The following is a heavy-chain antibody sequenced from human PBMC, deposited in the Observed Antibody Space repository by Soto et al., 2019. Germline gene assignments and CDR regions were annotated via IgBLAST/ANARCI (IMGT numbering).Heavy chain of an antibody. D-gene: IGHD1-26*01. Sequence: PSETLSLTCTVSGGSISSGDYYWSWIRQPPGKGLEWIGYIYYSGSTYYNPSLKSRVTISVDTSKNQFSLKLSSVTATDTAVYYCARDDPIVGAYFYWGQGTLVTVS. CDR2: IYYSGST. CDR3: ARDDPIVGAYFY. CDR1: GGSISSGDYY. V-gene: IGHV4-30-4*01. J-gene: IGHJ4*02.